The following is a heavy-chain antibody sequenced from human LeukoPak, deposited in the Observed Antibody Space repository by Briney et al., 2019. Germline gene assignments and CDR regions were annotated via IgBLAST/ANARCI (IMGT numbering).Heavy chain of an antibody. V-gene: IGHV4-59*01. CDR2: IYYSGST. CDR3: ARGHFWSGYFRELTHWYFDL. CDR1: GGSISSYY. D-gene: IGHD3-3*02. Sequence: PSETLSLTCTVSGGSISSYYWSWIRQPPGKGLEWIGYIYYSGSTNYNPSLKSRVTISVDTSKNQFSLKLSSVTAADTAVYYCARGHFWSGYFRELTHWYFDLWGRGTLVTVSS. J-gene: IGHJ2*01.